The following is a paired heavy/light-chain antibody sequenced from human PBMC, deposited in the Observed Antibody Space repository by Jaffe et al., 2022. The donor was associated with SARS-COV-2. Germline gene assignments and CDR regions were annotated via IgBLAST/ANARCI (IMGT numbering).Light chain of an antibody. CDR2: GAS. V-gene: IGKV1-9*01. Sequence: DIQLTQSPSFLSASVGDRVTITCRASQGISTFLAWYQLKPGKAPKLLIYGASTLQSGVPSRFSGSGSGTEFTLTISSLQPEDFASYYCQQSRAFGQGTKVEIK. CDR3: QQSRA. J-gene: IGKJ1*01. CDR1: QGISTF.
Heavy chain of an antibody. V-gene: IGHV3-15*01. J-gene: IGHJ4*02. CDR2: IKSKASGGTI. CDR3: CHDMNSYFEAVH. CDR1: GLTFRDAW. D-gene: IGHD3-10*01. Sequence: EVQLVESGGGLVEPGGSLRLSCTVSGLTFRDAWMMWVRQVPGKGLEWVGRIKSKASGGTIEYAAPVEGRFIISRDDSKNTVYLQMNSLKTEDTAVYYCCHDMNSYFEAVHWGQGTLVAVPS.